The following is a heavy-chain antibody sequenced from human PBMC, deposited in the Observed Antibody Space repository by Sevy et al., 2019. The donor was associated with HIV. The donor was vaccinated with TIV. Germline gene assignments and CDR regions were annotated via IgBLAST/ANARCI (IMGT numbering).Heavy chain of an antibody. V-gene: IGHV3-74*01. CDR3: ARPRANYVDHYFFYAMDV. J-gene: IGHJ6*02. CDR1: GFGFSSFW. Sequence: GGSLRLSCAASGFGFSSFWMHWVRQVPGKGLVWVSRINSDGNSRSYADSVKGRFTISRDNFKNTLYLQMNSLTTEDTAVYYCARPRANYVDHYFFYAMDVWGQGTTVTVSS. D-gene: IGHD4-17*01. CDR2: INSDGNSR.